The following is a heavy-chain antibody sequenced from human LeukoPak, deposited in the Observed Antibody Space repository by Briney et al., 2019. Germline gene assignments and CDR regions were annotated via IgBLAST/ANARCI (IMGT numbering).Heavy chain of an antibody. CDR2: IYYSGST. D-gene: IGHD3-3*01. V-gene: IGHV4-59*01. Sequence: PETLSLTCTVSGGSISSYYWSWIRQPPGKGLEWIWDIYYSGSTTYNPSLKKRVTISVDTSHNQFSLKLSPVTAADTAVYYYARVQLRFLEWPWWLEFVWFVPWGGPSLVSVSS. CDR1: GGSISSYY. CDR3: ARVQLRFLEWPWWLEFVWFVP. J-gene: IGHJ5*02.